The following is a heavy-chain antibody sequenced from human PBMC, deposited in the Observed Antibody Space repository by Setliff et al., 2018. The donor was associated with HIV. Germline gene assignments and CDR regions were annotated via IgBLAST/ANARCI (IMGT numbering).Heavy chain of an antibody. CDR1: GFSFTNYW. Sequence: GESLKISCKASGFSFTNYWITWVRQRPGEGLEWMGIIYPDDSNIRYNPSFQSQVTISADKSITTAYLQIDNLKASDTATYYCARRDGRSMNAFQIWGPGTVVTVSS. CDR3: ARRDGRSMNAFQI. J-gene: IGHJ3*01. D-gene: IGHD6-13*01. V-gene: IGHV5-51*01. CDR2: IYPDDSNI.